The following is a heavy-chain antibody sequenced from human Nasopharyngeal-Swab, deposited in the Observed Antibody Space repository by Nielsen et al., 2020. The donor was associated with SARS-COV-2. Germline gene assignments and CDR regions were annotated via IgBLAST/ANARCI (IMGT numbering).Heavy chain of an antibody. CDR1: GGSISSSSYY. CDR2: IYYTGTP. J-gene: IGHJ4*02. Sequence: GSLRLSCTVSGGSISSSSYYWGWIRQPPGKGLEWTGAIYYTGTPYYNPSLKSRVTMSVDTSKNQFSLKLSSVTAADTAVYYCARHSPSSPTAWYADEWGQGTLVNVSS. D-gene: IGHD6-13*01. CDR3: ARHSPSSPTAWYADE. V-gene: IGHV4-39*01.